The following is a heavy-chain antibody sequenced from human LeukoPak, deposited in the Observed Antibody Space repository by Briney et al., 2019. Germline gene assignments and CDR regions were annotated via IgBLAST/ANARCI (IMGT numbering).Heavy chain of an antibody. CDR1: GFAFSGYD. D-gene: IGHD2-21*02. Sequence: GGSLILSCAGNGFAFSGYDMHWVRQVTGKGLEWVSTILGSGDTFYADSVKGRFTISRTNAESSLYLQMSSLRAGDTAVYYCTRTGLRGVTGDYHALDVWGQGTTVTVSS. CDR3: TRTGLRGVTGDYHALDV. V-gene: IGHV3-13*01. CDR2: ILGSGDT. J-gene: IGHJ6*02.